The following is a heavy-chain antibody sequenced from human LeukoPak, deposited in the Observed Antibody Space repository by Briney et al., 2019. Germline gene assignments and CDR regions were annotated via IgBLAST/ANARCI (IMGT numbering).Heavy chain of an antibody. V-gene: IGHV4-59*01. Sequence: SETLSLTCTVSGGSISSYYWSWIRQPPGKGLGWIGYIYYSGSTNYNPSLKSRVTISVDTSKNQFSLKLSSVTAADTAVYYCARTMYYYDSSGYPTEAFDIWGQGTMVTVSS. CDR1: GGSISSYY. CDR2: IYYSGST. D-gene: IGHD3-22*01. CDR3: ARTMYYYDSSGYPTEAFDI. J-gene: IGHJ3*02.